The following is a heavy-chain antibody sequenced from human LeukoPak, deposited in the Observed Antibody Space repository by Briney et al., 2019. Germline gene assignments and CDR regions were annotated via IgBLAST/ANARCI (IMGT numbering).Heavy chain of an antibody. D-gene: IGHD3-22*01. V-gene: IGHV1-2*02. CDR3: ARATRITMIVVVRTFDY. CDR1: GYTFTGYY. J-gene: IGHJ4*02. Sequence: ASVKVSCKASGYTFTGYYMHWVRQAPGQGLEWMGWINTNSGGTNYAQKFQGRVTMTRDTSISTAYMELSRLRSDDTAVYYCARATRITMIVVVRTFDYWGQGTLVTVSS. CDR2: INTNSGGT.